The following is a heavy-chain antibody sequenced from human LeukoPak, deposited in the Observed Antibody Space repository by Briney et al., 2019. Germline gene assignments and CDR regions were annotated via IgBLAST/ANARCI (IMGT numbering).Heavy chain of an antibody. J-gene: IGHJ6*03. V-gene: IGHV4-4*09. D-gene: IGHD3-10*01. CDR3: ARHFRRDYPDSGSSQYFHYIDV. CDR2: IYATGNT. CDR1: GGSMSDHY. Sequence: SGTLSLTCVVSGGSMSDHYWSWIRQTPWTTREWIGFIYATGNTNYIRTLKGRVTISLDTAKNHFSLRLRSVTAADTALYYCARHFRRDYPDSGSSQYFHYIDVWGKGTTVAVSS.